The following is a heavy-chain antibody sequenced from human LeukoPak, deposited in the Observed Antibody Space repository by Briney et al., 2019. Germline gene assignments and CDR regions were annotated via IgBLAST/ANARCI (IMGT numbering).Heavy chain of an antibody. CDR2: ISAYNGNT. D-gene: IGHD2-2*01. V-gene: IGHV1-18*01. CDR3: ARVEVVVVPAAIGYYYMDV. CDR1: GYTFTSYA. J-gene: IGHJ6*03. Sequence: GASVKVSCKASGYTFTSYAMNWVRQAPGQGLEWMGWISAYNGNTNYAQKLQGRVTMTTDTSTSTAYMELRSLRSDDTAVYYCARVEVVVVPAAIGYYYMDVWGKGTTVTVSS.